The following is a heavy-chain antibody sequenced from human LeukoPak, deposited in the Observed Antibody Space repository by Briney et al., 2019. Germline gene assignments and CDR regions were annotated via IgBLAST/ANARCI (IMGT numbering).Heavy chain of an antibody. V-gene: IGHV1-8*01. CDR3: AREVYSGYGCFDY. CDR1: GYTFTSYD. D-gene: IGHD5-12*01. J-gene: IGHJ4*02. Sequence: ASVRVSCTASGYTFTSYDINWVRQATGQGREWMGWMNPNSGNTGYAQKFQGRVTMTRNTSISTAYMELSSLRSEDTAVYYCAREVYSGYGCFDYWGQGTLVTVSS. CDR2: MNPNSGNT.